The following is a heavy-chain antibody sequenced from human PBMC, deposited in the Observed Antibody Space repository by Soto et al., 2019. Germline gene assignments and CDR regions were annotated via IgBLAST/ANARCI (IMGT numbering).Heavy chain of an antibody. J-gene: IGHJ4*02. CDR1: GFSFSNAW. D-gene: IGHD3-3*01. Sequence: QLLESGGGLVKPGGSLRLSCTASGFSFSNAWMSWVRQAPGKRLEWVGRIKTKTNGATTDYAAPVQGRFSISRDDSKNTLFLQMDSLQTEDTAVYYCTTTSIGLYFDHWGQGTLVTVSS. CDR2: IKTKTNGATT. V-gene: IGHV3-15*01. CDR3: TTTSIGLYFDH.